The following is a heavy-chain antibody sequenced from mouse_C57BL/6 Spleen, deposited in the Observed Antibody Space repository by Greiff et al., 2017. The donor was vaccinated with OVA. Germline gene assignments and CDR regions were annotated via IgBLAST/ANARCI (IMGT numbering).Heavy chain of an antibody. J-gene: IGHJ2*01. CDR3: ARWTTVVATDFDY. V-gene: IGHV1-80*01. CDR1: GYAFSSYW. D-gene: IGHD1-1*01. CDR2: IYPGDGDT. Sequence: VKLMESGAELVKPGASVKISCKASGYAFSSYWMNWVKQRPGKGLEWIGQIYPGDGDTNYNGKFKGKATLTADKSSSTAYMQLSSLTSEDSAVYFCARWTTVVATDFDYWGQGTTLTVSS.